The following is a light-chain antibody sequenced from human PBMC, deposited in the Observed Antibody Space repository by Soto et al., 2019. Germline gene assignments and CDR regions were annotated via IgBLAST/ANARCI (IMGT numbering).Light chain of an antibody. J-gene: IGKJ4*01. CDR3: QQLNSHPLT. V-gene: IGKV1-9*01. CDR2: AAF. Sequence: DIQLTQSPSFLSASVGDRVTITCRASQGISSYLAWYQQKPGKAPKLLIYAAFILQSGVPSRFSGSGSGTDFTLTISSLQPEDFATYYCQQLNSHPLTFGGGTKVEIK. CDR1: QGISSY.